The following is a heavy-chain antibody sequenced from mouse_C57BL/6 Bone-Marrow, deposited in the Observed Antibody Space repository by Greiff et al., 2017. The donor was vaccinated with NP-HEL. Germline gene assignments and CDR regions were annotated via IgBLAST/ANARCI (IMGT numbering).Heavy chain of an antibody. CDR1: GYTFTSYW. D-gene: IGHD2-3*01. J-gene: IGHJ2*01. V-gene: IGHV1-50*01. Sequence: QVQLQQPGAELVKPGASVKLSCKASGYTFTSYWMQWVKQRPGQGLEWIGEIDPSDSYTNYNQKFKGKATLTVDTSSSTAYMQLSSLTSEDSAVYYCARGALYDSLDYWGQGTTLTVSS. CDR3: ARGALYDSLDY. CDR2: IDPSDSYT.